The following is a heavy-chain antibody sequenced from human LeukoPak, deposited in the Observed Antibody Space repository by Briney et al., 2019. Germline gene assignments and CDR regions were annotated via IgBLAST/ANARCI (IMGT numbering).Heavy chain of an antibody. CDR2: ITNSGTTI. Sequence: GSLRLSCAASGFTFTDYYMSWIRQAPGKGLEWVSYITNSGTTIYYADSVKGRFTISRDNAKNSLYLQMNSLRAEDTAVYYCARLSYSYGPPDGMDVWGQGTTVTVSS. CDR3: ARLSYSYGPPDGMDV. D-gene: IGHD5-18*01. CDR1: GFTFTDYY. J-gene: IGHJ6*02. V-gene: IGHV3-11*01.